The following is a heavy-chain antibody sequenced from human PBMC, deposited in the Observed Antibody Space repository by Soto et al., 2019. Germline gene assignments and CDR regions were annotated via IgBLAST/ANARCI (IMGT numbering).Heavy chain of an antibody. CDR1: GGSISTYY. V-gene: IGHV4-59*01. Sequence: SETLSLTCFVSGGSISTYYWSWIRQPPGKGLEWIGYIYYSGSTNYNPSLKSRVTISVDTSKNQFSLKLKSVTAADTAVYYCARGEYSSSWYNFHYWGQGALVTVS. CDR2: IYYSGST. CDR3: ARGEYSSSWYNFHY. D-gene: IGHD6-13*01. J-gene: IGHJ4*02.